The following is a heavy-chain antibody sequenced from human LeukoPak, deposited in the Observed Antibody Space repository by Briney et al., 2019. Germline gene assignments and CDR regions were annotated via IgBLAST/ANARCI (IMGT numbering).Heavy chain of an antibody. CDR1: GGTFSSYA. J-gene: IGHJ5*02. Sequence: SVKVSCKASGGTFSSYAISWVRQAPGQGLEWMGGIIPIFGTANYAQKFQGRVTITADGSTSTAYMELSSLRSEDTAVYYCARDWGIVGATSVGDNWFDPWGQGTLVTVSS. V-gene: IGHV1-69*13. CDR3: ARDWGIVGATSVGDNWFDP. CDR2: IIPIFGTA. D-gene: IGHD1-26*01.